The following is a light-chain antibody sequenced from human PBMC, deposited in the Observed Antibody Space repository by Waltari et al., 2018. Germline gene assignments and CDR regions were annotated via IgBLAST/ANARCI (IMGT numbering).Light chain of an antibody. CDR2: DAF. Sequence: QSALTQPASVSGSPGQSITISCTGTSSDVGYYNYVSCYQQYPGKAPKLIIYDAFPRPSGVSNRFSGSKSGNTASLTISGLQTEDEGDYYCNSYTGSSSWVFGGGTKLTVL. V-gene: IGLV2-14*03. CDR1: SSDVGYYNY. CDR3: NSYTGSSSWV. J-gene: IGLJ3*02.